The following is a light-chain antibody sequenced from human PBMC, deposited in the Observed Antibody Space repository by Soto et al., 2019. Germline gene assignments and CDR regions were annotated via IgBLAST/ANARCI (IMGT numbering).Light chain of an antibody. V-gene: IGKV3-15*01. Sequence: EIVMTQSPATLSVSPGERATLSCRASQSVSSNLAWYQEKPVQAPRLLIYGASTSAAGIPARFSGSGSGTEFTLTISSLQSEDVAVYYCQQYNNWPLSFGGGTKVESK. CDR2: GAS. CDR3: QQYNNWPLS. J-gene: IGKJ4*01. CDR1: QSVSSN.